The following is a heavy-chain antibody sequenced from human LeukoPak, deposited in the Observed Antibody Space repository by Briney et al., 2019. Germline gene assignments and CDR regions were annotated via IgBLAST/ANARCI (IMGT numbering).Heavy chain of an antibody. CDR2: IKANSGDT. CDR3: ATEGYYDSSGYYTDY. J-gene: IGHJ4*02. Sequence: ASVKVSCKASGYTFTGYYMHWVRQAPGQGLEWMGWIKANSGDTNYAQKFQGRVTMTRDTSISTAYMELSRLRSDDTAVYYCATEGYYDSSGYYTDYWGQGTLVTVSS. D-gene: IGHD3-22*01. CDR1: GYTFTGYY. V-gene: IGHV1-2*02.